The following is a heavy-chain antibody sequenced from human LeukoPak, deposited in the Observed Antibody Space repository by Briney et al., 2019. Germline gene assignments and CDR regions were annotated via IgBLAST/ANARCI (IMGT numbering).Heavy chain of an antibody. CDR1: GGSFSGYY. CDR3: ARNPVEMTTVTPSDY. D-gene: IGHD4-17*01. V-gene: IGHV4-34*01. CDR2: INHSGST. Sequence: PSETLSLTCAVYGGSFSGYYWTWIRQPPGRGLEWIGEINHSGSTNYNPSLKSRVTISVDTSKNQFSLKLSSVTAADTAVYYCARNPVEMTTVTPSDYWGQGTLVTVSS. J-gene: IGHJ4*02.